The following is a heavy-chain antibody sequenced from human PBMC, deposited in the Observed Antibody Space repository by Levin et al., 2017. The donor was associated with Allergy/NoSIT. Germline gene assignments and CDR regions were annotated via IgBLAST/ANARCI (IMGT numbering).Heavy chain of an antibody. J-gene: IGHJ4*02. V-gene: IGHV4-39*07. D-gene: IGHD3-16*01. Sequence: PSETLSLTCTVSGGFINSSSYYWGWVRQPPGKGLEWIGSIYYRGSTYYNPSLKNRVTISVDSSKNQFSLNLDSVTAADTAGYYCVRDRRILGWGQGTLVTVSS. CDR2: IYYRGST. CDR1: GGFINSSSYY. CDR3: VRDRRILG.